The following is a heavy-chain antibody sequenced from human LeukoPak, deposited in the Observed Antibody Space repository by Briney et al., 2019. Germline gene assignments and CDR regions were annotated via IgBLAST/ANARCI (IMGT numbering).Heavy chain of an antibody. CDR1: GFTFSSYG. D-gene: IGHD4-17*01. CDR2: INDGVGRA. J-gene: IGHJ3*02. Sequence: PGRSLRLSCAASGFTFSSYGMHWVRQAPGKGLEWVSAINDGVGRAFYADAVRGRFTISRDNSQNTLYLQMNSLRAEDTAVYYCARDGYGDYHNDAFDIWGQGTMVTVSS. V-gene: IGHV3-23*01. CDR3: ARDGYGDYHNDAFDI.